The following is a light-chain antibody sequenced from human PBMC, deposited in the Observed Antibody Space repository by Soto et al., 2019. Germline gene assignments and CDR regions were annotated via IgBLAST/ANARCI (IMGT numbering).Light chain of an antibody. V-gene: IGKV3-20*01. CDR2: GAS. J-gene: IGKJ5*01. CDR1: QSVSGNY. Sequence: ENVLTQSPGTLSLSPGERATLSCRASQSVSGNYLAWYQQKPGQAPRLLIYGASSRATGIPDRFSGSGSGTHFTLTISRLESDDFALYYCQQYAEGTPITSGQGTRLEIK. CDR3: QQYAEGTPIT.